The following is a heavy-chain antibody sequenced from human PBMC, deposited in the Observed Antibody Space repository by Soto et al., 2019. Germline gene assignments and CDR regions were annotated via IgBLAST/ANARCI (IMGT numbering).Heavy chain of an antibody. CDR1: GYAFTSYY. CDR3: TLASFDY. J-gene: IGHJ4*02. Sequence: QVQLVQSGAEVKEPGASVTVSCKSSGYAFTSYYIHWVRQAPGQGLEWVGTINPSDGSTSYPHNFPGRASMTRDTSTSTVYMDLSSLTAEDTAMYYCTLASFDYWGQGTQVTVSP. CDR2: INPSDGST. V-gene: IGHV1-46*03.